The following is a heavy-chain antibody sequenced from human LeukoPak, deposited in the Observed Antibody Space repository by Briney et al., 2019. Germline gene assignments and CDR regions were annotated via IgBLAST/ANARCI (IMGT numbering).Heavy chain of an antibody. J-gene: IGHJ4*02. CDR2: TNSGGTST. CDR3: AKQSYARSLGE. V-gene: IGHV3-23*01. D-gene: IGHD2-8*01. Sequence: GGSLRLSCATSGFPFSDFSMSWGRQAPGKGLEWISTTNSGGTSTYYAESVKGRFTISRDNSKNTLYLQMSSLRVEDTAVYYCAKQSYARSLGEGGPGTLVSVSS. CDR1: GFPFSDFS.